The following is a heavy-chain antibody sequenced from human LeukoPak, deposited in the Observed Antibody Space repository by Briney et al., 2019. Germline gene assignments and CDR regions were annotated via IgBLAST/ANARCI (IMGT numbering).Heavy chain of an antibody. CDR3: ARGLIAAAGVNWFDP. V-gene: IGHV4-38-2*01. J-gene: IGHJ5*02. CDR2: TYHSGST. Sequence: SETLSLTCAVSGYSISSGYYWGWIRQPPGKGLEWIGSTYHSGSTYYNPSLKSRVTISVDTTKNQFSLKLSSVTAADTAVYYCARGLIAAAGVNWFDPWGQGTLVTVSS. D-gene: IGHD6-13*01. CDR1: GYSISSGYY.